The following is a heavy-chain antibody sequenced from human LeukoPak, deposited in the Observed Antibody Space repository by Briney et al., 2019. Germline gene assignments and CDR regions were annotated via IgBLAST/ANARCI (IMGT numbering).Heavy chain of an antibody. CDR1: GHTFSGYY. V-gene: IGHV1-3*01. Sequence: GASVKVSCKASGHTFSGYYIHWVRQAPGQRLEWMGWINAGNGNTKYSQKFQGRVTITRDTSASTAYMELSSLRSEDTAVYYCARSRGGARYCSGGSCYSLGAFDYWGQGTLVTVSS. CDR3: ARSRGGARYCSGGSCYSLGAFDY. D-gene: IGHD2-15*01. CDR2: INAGNGNT. J-gene: IGHJ4*02.